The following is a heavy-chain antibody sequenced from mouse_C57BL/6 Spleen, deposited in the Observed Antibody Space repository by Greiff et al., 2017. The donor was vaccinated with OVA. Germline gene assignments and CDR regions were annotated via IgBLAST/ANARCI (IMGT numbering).Heavy chain of an antibody. V-gene: IGHV5-17*01. CDR1: GFTFSDYG. Sequence: EVQLQESGGGLVKPGGSLKLSCAASGFTFSDYGMHWVRQAPEKGLEWVAYISSGSSTIYYADTVKGRFTISRDNAKNTLFLQMTSLRSEDTAMYYCAIITTVVEDYAMDYWGQGTSVTVSS. CDR3: AIITTVVEDYAMDY. J-gene: IGHJ4*01. D-gene: IGHD1-1*01. CDR2: ISSGSSTI.